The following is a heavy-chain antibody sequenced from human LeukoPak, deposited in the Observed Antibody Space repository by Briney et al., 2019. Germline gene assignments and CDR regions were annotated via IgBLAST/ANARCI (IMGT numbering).Heavy chain of an antibody. Sequence: GESLKISCKSSGYSFPNYWIGWVRQMAGKGLEWMGSIYPGDSDTRYSQSFEGQVTISADKSINTAYLQWSSLKASDTAMYYCARGGVVVVPAATWAMDVWGKGTTVTVSS. CDR3: ARGGVVVVPAATWAMDV. CDR2: IYPGDSDT. J-gene: IGHJ6*03. D-gene: IGHD2-2*01. CDR1: GYSFPNYW. V-gene: IGHV5-51*01.